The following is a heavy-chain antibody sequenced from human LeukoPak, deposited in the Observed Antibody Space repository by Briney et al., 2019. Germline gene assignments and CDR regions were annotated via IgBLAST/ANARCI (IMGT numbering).Heavy chain of an antibody. CDR1: GGSIGDFY. V-gene: IGHV4-4*09. Sequence: PSETLSLTCTVSGGSIGDFYWSWLRQPPGKGLEWIAYIHTSGSTNYNPSLKSRVTISVDTSKNQFSLKLSSVTAADTAVYYCARGVDGSTPLLPSYYMDVWGKGTTVTVSS. CDR3: ARGVDGSTPLLPSYYMDV. J-gene: IGHJ6*03. CDR2: IHTSGST. D-gene: IGHD1-1*01.